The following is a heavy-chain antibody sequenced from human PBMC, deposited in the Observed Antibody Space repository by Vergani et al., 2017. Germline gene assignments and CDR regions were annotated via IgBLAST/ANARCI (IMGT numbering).Heavy chain of an antibody. CDR2: IYYSGST. CDR1: GGSISSSSYY. D-gene: IGHD3-22*01. J-gene: IGHJ3*02. CDR3: ARHASERITMIVVVIPGAFDI. V-gene: IGHV4-39*01. Sequence: QLQLQESGPGLVKPSDTLSLTCTVSGGSISSSSYYWGWIRQPPGKGLEWIGSIYYSGSTYYNPSLKSRVTISVDTSKNQFSLKLSSVTAADTAVYYCARHASERITMIVVVIPGAFDIWGQGTMVTVSS.